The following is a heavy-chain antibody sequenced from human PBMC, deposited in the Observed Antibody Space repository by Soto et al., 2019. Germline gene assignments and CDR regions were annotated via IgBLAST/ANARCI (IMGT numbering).Heavy chain of an antibody. CDR3: AIGVFLEPHMAV. Sequence: QVQLVQSGAEVKKPGASVKVSCKASGYSFTSYDMNWVRQVPGQGPEWMGWMNPNSADTGYAQKFQGRMTMSRDMSTRTMYMELSGLTSEDTAVYYCAIGVFLEPHMAVWGRGTTVTVSS. CDR2: MNPNSADT. CDR1: GYSFTSYD. J-gene: IGHJ6*03. V-gene: IGHV1-8*01.